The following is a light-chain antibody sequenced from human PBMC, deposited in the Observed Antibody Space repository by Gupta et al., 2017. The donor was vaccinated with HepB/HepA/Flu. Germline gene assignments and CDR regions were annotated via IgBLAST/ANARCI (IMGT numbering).Light chain of an antibody. CDR2: KSS. CDR3: MQGERWPWT. Sequence: DVVMTQSPLSLPVTLGQPASIFCRSNQSLLYSDGSTYLNWFQQRPGQSPRRLTYKSSKRDSGVPDRFSGSGSGTDFTLKISRVEADDVGVYYCMQGERWPWTFGQGTKVDIK. CDR1: QSLLYSDGSTY. J-gene: IGKJ1*01. V-gene: IGKV2-30*01.